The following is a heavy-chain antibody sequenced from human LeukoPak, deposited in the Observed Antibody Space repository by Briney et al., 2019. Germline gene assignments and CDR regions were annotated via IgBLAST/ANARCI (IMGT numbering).Heavy chain of an antibody. J-gene: IGHJ5*02. D-gene: IGHD2-2*01. CDR2: IKQDGSEK. CDR1: EFIFGNYW. Sequence: GSLRLSCEASEFIFGNYWMSWVRQAPGKGLEWVANIKQDGSEKYYVDSVKGRFTISRDNAKNSLYLQMNSLRAEDTAMYYCARGGYCSPTTCFGFDPWGQGTLVTVSS. V-gene: IGHV3-7*03. CDR3: ARGGYCSPTTCFGFDP.